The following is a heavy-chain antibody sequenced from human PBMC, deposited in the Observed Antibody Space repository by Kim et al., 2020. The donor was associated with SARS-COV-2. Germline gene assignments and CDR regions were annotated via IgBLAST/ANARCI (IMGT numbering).Heavy chain of an antibody. Sequence: GGSLRLSCAASGFTFSSYAMHWVRQAPGKGLEWVAVISYDGSNKYYADSVKGRFTISRDNSKNTLYLQMNSLRAEDTAVYYCARVFSGSYGSYFDYWGQG. V-gene: IGHV3-30-3*01. J-gene: IGHJ4*02. CDR3: ARVFSGSYGSYFDY. CDR2: ISYDGSNK. CDR1: GFTFSSYA. D-gene: IGHD1-26*01.